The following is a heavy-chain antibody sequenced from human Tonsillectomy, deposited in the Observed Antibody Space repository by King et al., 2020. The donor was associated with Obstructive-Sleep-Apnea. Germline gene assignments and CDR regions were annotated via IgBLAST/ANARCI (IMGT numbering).Heavy chain of an antibody. V-gene: IGHV4-39*07. Sequence: QLQESGPGLVKSSETLSLTCTVSGGSISSSSYYWGWIRQPPGKGLEWIGSIYYSGSTYYNPSLKSRVTISVDTSKNQFSLKLSSVTAADTAVYYCARDQGALWFGELLYSGFDYWGHGTLVTVSS. CDR3: ARDQGALWFGELLYSGFDY. D-gene: IGHD3-10*01. J-gene: IGHJ4*01. CDR2: IYYSGST. CDR1: GGSISSSSYY.